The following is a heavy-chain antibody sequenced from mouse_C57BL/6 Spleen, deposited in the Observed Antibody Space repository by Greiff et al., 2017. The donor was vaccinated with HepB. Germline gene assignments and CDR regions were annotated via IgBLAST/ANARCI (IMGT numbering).Heavy chain of an antibody. J-gene: IGHJ4*01. Sequence: VQLQQSGPELVKPGASVKISCKASGYTFTDYYMNWVKQSHGKSLEWIGDINPNNGGTSYNQKFKGKATLTVDKSSSTAYMELRSLTSEDSAVYYCARYSGYNYYAMDYWGQGTSVTVSS. CDR1: GYTFTDYY. CDR2: INPNNGGT. D-gene: IGHD3-2*02. V-gene: IGHV1-26*01. CDR3: ARYSGYNYYAMDY.